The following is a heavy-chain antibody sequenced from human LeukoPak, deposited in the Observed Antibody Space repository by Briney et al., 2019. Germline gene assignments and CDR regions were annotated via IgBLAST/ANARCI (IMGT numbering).Heavy chain of an antibody. V-gene: IGHV3-23*01. Sequence: PGGSLRLSCAASGFTFSSNAMSWVRQAPGKGLEWVSGISGSGSNTYYADSVKGRFTISRDNSKNTLYLQMNSLRAEDTAVYYCARADYYDSSGYPLAFDIWGQGTMVTVSS. CDR2: ISGSGSNT. CDR3: ARADYYDSSGYPLAFDI. D-gene: IGHD3-22*01. CDR1: GFTFSSNA. J-gene: IGHJ3*02.